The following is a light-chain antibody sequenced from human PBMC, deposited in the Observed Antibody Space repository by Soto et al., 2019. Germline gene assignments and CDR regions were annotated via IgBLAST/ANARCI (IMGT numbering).Light chain of an antibody. Sequence: EIVMTQSPATLSVSPGESATLSCRASQSVSSNLAWYQHKPGQAPRLLIYTASTRATGVPARFSDSGSGTEFTLTISSLQSEDFAVYYCQQYNNWLWTFGQGTKVEIK. V-gene: IGKV3-15*01. CDR1: QSVSSN. CDR2: TAS. CDR3: QQYNNWLWT. J-gene: IGKJ1*01.